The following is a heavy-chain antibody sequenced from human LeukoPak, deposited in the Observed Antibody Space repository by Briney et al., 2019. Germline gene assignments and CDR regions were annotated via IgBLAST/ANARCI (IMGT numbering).Heavy chain of an antibody. V-gene: IGHV3-23*01. J-gene: IGHJ4*02. CDR2: ITGSGDST. CDR1: GFTFSSDA. Sequence: PGGSLRLSCAATGFTFSSDAMSWVRQAPGKGLEWVSVITGSGDSTYYADSVKGRFTTSRDDSKNTLYLQMNSLRAEDTAVYYCAKDPNQLPRPGHFDCWGQGTLVTVSS. CDR3: AKDPNQLPRPGHFDC. D-gene: IGHD2-2*01.